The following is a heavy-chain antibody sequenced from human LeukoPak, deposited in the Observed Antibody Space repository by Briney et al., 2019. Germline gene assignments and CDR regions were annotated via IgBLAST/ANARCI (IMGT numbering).Heavy chain of an antibody. Sequence: GGSLRLSCAASGFTFSNYAMHWVRQAPGKGLEWVAAISYDGSNNFYADSMKGRFTISRDNSKNTLYLQMGSLRAEDMAVYYCARESNSGSYHRYAFDIWGQGTMVTVSS. D-gene: IGHD1-26*01. J-gene: IGHJ3*02. CDR2: ISYDGSNN. CDR1: GFTFSNYA. V-gene: IGHV3-30*14. CDR3: ARESNSGSYHRYAFDI.